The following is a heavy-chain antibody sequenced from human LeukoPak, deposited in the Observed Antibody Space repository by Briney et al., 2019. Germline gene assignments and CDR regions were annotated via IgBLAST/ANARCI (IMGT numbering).Heavy chain of an antibody. Sequence: PSQTLSLTCTVSGGSISSSNYYWSWIRQPAGKGLEWIGRIYTSGSTNHNPSLKSRITISVDTSKNQLSLQLSSVTAADTAVYYSAREGMAFDYWGQGTLVTVSS. D-gene: IGHD5-24*01. V-gene: IGHV4-61*02. CDR1: GGSISSSNYY. J-gene: IGHJ4*02. CDR2: IYTSGST. CDR3: AREGMAFDY.